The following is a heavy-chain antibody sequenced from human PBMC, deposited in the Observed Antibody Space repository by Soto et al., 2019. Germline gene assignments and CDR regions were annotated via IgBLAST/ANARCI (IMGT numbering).Heavy chain of an antibody. Sequence: QVQLVQSGAEVKKPGASVKVSCKASGYTFISYGITWVRQAPGQGLEWMGWISAYNAHTNYGQKFQDRVSLTTDTSTNTYYIEMRSLRSDDTAFYFCARVFRWSSSSWGFDSWGQGTLVTVSS. J-gene: IGHJ4*02. V-gene: IGHV1-18*01. CDR3: ARVFRWSSSSWGFDS. D-gene: IGHD6-6*01. CDR1: GYTFISYG. CDR2: ISAYNAHT.